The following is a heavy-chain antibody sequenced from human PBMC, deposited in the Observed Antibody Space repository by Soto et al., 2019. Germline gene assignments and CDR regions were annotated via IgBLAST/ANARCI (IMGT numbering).Heavy chain of an antibody. J-gene: IGHJ3*02. CDR1: GGTFSSYS. V-gene: IGHV1-69*06. Sequence: SVKVSCKASGGTFSSYSISWVRQAPGQGLEWMGGIIPIFGTANYAQKFQGRVTITADRSTSTAYMELSSLRSEDTAVYYCARDSKDSSGLWAFDIWGQGTMVNVSS. CDR2: IIPIFGTA. D-gene: IGHD3-22*01. CDR3: ARDSKDSSGLWAFDI.